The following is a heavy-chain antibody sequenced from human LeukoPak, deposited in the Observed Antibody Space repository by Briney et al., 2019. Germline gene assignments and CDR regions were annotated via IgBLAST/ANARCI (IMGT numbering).Heavy chain of an antibody. V-gene: IGHV3-21*04. J-gene: IGHJ5*02. CDR3: VRRHYDILTGYYRGLDP. CDR1: GFTFSSYS. Sequence: PGGSLRLSCAASGFTFSSYSMNWVRQAPGKGLEWVSSISGSSSYIYYADSVKGRFTISRDNAENSLSLQMNSLRAEDTAVYYCVRRHYDILTGYYRGLDPWGQGTLVTVSS. D-gene: IGHD3-9*01. CDR2: ISGSSSYI.